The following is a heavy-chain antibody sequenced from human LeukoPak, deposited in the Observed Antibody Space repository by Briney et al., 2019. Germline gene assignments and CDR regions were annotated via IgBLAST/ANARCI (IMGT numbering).Heavy chain of an antibody. CDR2: INPNSGGT. V-gene: IGHV1-2*02. Sequence: ASVKVSCKASGYTFTGYYMHWVRQAPGQGLEWMGWINPNSGGTNYAQKFQGRVTMTRDTSISTAYMELSRLRSDDTAVYYCVRGRGDSSGYYYVSDDYWSQGTLVTVSS. CDR3: VRGRGDSSGYYYVSDDY. D-gene: IGHD3-22*01. CDR1: GYTFTGYY. J-gene: IGHJ4*02.